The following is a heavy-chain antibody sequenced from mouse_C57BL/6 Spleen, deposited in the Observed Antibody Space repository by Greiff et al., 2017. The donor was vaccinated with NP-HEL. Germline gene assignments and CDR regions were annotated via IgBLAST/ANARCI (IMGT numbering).Heavy chain of an antibody. V-gene: IGHV1-81*01. J-gene: IGHJ2*01. Sequence: VQVVESGAELARPGASVKLSCKASGYTFTSYGISWVKQRTGQGLEWIGEIYPRSGNTYYNEKFKGKATLTADKSSSTAYMELRSLTAEDSAVYFCLYGSSYFDYWGQGTTLTVSS. CDR3: LYGSSYFDY. CDR2: IYPRSGNT. CDR1: GYTFTSYG. D-gene: IGHD1-1*01.